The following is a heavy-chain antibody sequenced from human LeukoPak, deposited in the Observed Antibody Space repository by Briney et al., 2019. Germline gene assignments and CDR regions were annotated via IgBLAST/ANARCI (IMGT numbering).Heavy chain of an antibody. J-gene: IGHJ4*02. Sequence: GGSLRLSCVASGFTFTKCAMSWIRQAPWKGLEWVALITATGDTAYYADSVKGRFTISRDNSRNTVYMQMDSLRAEDAAIYYCAGDRNSDWYSPLDYWGQGSQVTVSP. CDR3: AGDRNSDWYSPLDY. CDR2: ITATGDTA. V-gene: IGHV3-23*01. D-gene: IGHD6-19*01. CDR1: GFTFTKCA.